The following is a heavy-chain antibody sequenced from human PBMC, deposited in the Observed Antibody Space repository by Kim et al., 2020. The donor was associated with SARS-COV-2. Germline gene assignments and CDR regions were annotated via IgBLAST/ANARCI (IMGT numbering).Heavy chain of an antibody. Sequence: ASVKVSCKASGYTFTSYYMHWVRQAPGQGLEWMGIINPSGGSTSYAQKFQGRVTMTRDTSTSTVYMELSSLRSEDTAVYYCARDSRGFTFGGVIVQGAFDIWGQRTMVTVSS. CDR1: GYTFTSYY. D-gene: IGHD3-16*02. J-gene: IGHJ3*02. CDR3: ARDSRGFTFGGVIVQGAFDI. V-gene: IGHV1-46*01. CDR2: INPSGGST.